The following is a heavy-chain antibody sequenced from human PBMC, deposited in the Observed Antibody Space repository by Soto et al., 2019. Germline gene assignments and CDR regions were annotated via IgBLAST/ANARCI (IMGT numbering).Heavy chain of an antibody. CDR3: ARSRIAAAGTWTGWFDY. V-gene: IGHV4-59*01. D-gene: IGHD6-13*01. CDR2: IYYSGST. Sequence: SETLSLTCTVSGGSISSYYWSWIRQPPGKGLEWIGYIYYSGSTNYNPSLKSRVTISVDTSKNQFSLKLSSVTAADTAVYYCARSRIAAAGTWTGWFDYWGQGTLVTVPS. J-gene: IGHJ4*02. CDR1: GGSISSYY.